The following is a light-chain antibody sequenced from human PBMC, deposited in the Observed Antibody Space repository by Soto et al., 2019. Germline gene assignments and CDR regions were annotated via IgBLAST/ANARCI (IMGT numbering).Light chain of an antibody. J-gene: IGLJ1*01. Sequence: QSALTQPASVSGSPGQSITISCTGTSSDIGGYNYVSWYQQHPGKAPKLIINYVTNRPSGVSNRFSGSKSGNTASLTISGLHADDEGDYYCSSYTSTASYVFGTGTQPTVL. CDR1: SSDIGGYNY. CDR2: YVT. V-gene: IGLV2-14*03. CDR3: SSYTSTASYV.